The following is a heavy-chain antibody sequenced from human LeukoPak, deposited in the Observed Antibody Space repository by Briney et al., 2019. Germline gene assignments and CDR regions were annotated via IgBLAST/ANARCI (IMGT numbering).Heavy chain of an antibody. D-gene: IGHD4-17*01. J-gene: IGHJ6*03. CDR2: INWDGTNT. CDR3: AKDKNDSGDYSSMDV. Sequence: GGSLRLSCVASGGTTDDYGMSWVRQAPGKGLEWVSGINWDGTNTYYAESVKGRFTISRDSAEKSLYLQMNSLRVEDTAIYYCAKDKNDSGDYSSMDVWGKGTTVTVSS. V-gene: IGHV3-20*04. CDR1: GGTTDDYG.